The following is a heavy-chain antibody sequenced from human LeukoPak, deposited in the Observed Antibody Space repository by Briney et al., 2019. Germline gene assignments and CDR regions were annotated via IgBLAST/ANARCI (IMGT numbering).Heavy chain of an antibody. CDR1: GYSISSGYS. D-gene: IGHD3-10*01. Sequence: SETLSLTCTVSGYSISSGYSWEWIRQPPGKGLEWIGSFYHSGSTYYSPSLKSRVTISVDTSKNQFSLKLNSVTAADTAVYYCAKSNGYGLIDIWGQGTMVTVSS. CDR2: FYHSGST. V-gene: IGHV4-38-2*02. J-gene: IGHJ3*02. CDR3: AKSNGYGLIDI.